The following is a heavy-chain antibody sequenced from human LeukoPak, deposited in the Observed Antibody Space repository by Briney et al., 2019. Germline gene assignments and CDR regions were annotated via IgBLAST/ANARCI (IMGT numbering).Heavy chain of an antibody. CDR1: GYTFTGYY. D-gene: IGHD3-10*01. Sequence: ASVKVSCKASGYTFTGYYMHWVRQAPGQGLEWMGWINPNSGGTNYAQRFQGRVTMTRDTSISPAYMEVSRLRSDDTAVYYCARDFGRSQDYMDVWGKGTTVTVSS. V-gene: IGHV1-2*02. CDR3: ARDFGRSQDYMDV. CDR2: INPNSGGT. J-gene: IGHJ6*03.